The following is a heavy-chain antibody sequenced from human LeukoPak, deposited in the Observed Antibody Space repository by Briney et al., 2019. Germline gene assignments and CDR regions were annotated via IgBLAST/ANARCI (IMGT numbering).Heavy chain of an antibody. CDR1: GFTFSSYW. J-gene: IGHJ4*02. V-gene: IGHV3-74*01. CDR3: TYYESARGH. Sequence: GGSLRLSCAASGFTFSSYWVHWVRQAPGKGLVWVSHINYVVSRTDYADSVQGRFTISRDNAKNTLYLQMNSLRAEDTAVHYCTYYESARGHWGQGTLVTVSS. D-gene: IGHD3-10*01. CDR2: INYVVSRT.